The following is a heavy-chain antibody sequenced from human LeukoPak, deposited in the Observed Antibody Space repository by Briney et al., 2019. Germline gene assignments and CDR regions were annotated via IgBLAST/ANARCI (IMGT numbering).Heavy chain of an antibody. D-gene: IGHD3-10*01. CDR1: GFTFSSYG. CDR2: ISYDGSNK. V-gene: IGHV3-30*18. J-gene: IGHJ3*02. CDR3: AKDVWLDYYCSASYAFVI. Sequence: GGSLRLSCAASGFTFSSYGMHWVRQAPGKGLEWVAVISYDGSNKYYADSVRGRFTISRDNSKNTLYLQMNSLRAEDTAVYYCAKDVWLDYYCSASYAFVIWPQTPILTLSS.